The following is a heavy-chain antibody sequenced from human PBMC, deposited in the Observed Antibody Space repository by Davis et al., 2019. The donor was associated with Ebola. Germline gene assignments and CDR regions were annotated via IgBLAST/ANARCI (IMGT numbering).Heavy chain of an antibody. V-gene: IGHV3-23*01. CDR3: AKDPVAAGTEAFDI. Sequence: GESLKISCAASGFTFSSYAMSWVRQAPGKGLEWVSAISGSGGSTYYADSVKGRFTISRDNSKNTLYLQMNSLRAEDTAVYYCAKDPVAAGTEAFDIWGQGTMVTVSS. J-gene: IGHJ3*02. D-gene: IGHD6-13*01. CDR2: ISGSGGST. CDR1: GFTFSSYA.